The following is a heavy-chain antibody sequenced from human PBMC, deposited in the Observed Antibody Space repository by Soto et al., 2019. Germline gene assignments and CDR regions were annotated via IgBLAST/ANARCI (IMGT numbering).Heavy chain of an antibody. CDR2: ISYDGFNK. J-gene: IGHJ1*01. Sequence: PGGSLRLSCAASGFTFRNYGMHWVRQAPGKGLEWVAVISYDGFNKYYGDSVKGRFTISRDNSKNTLYLQMNSLRADDTAVYYCATSLGWELVDLYLQFWGQGTVVTVSS. CDR1: GFTFRNYG. CDR3: ATSLGWELVDLYLQF. D-gene: IGHD1-26*01. V-gene: IGHV3-30*03.